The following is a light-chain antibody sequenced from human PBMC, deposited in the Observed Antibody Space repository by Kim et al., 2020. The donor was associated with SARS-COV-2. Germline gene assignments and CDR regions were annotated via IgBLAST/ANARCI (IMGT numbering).Light chain of an antibody. CDR2: AAS. V-gene: IGKV1-39*01. CDR3: QQSHSMPWT. Sequence: DIQMTQSPSSLSASVGDRVIITCRASQSISTYLNWYQQKPGKAPKVVIYAASSLPSGVPSSFSGSGSGTDFTITISSLQPEDFATYYCQQSHSMPWTFGKGNKVDIK. CDR1: QSISTY. J-gene: IGKJ1*01.